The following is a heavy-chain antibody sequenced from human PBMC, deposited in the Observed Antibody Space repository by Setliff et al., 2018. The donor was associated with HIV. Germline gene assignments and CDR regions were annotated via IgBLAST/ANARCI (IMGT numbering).Heavy chain of an antibody. Sequence: RLSCAASGFSFECHWMHWVRQSPGKGLVWISRISGDGTRTAYADSAKGRFTISRDNAANTLYLQVDGLRGEDSAVYYCVRDRIEGRTVFDTWGLGTLVTVSS. CDR2: ISGDGTRT. D-gene: IGHD2-8*02. CDR3: VRDRIEGRTVFDT. J-gene: IGHJ4*02. CDR1: GFSFECHW. V-gene: IGHV3-74*01.